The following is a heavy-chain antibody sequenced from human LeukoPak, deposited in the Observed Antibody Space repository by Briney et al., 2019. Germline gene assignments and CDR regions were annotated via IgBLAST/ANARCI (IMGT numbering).Heavy chain of an antibody. D-gene: IGHD2-8*02. CDR1: GGTFSSYA. CDR3: ARDRSTATSYWAAWGFDY. Sequence: ASVKVSCKASGGTFSSYAISWVRQAPGQGLEWMGGIIPIFGTANYAQKFQGRVTITTDESTSTAYMELKSLTSDDTAVYYCARDRSTATSYWAAWGFDYWGQGTLVTVSS. CDR2: IIPIFGTA. V-gene: IGHV1-69*05. J-gene: IGHJ4*02.